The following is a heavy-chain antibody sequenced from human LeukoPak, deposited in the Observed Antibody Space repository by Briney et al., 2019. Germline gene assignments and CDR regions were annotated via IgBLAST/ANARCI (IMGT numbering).Heavy chain of an antibody. D-gene: IGHD5-18*01. J-gene: IGHJ6*03. V-gene: IGHV1-69*02. CDR3: ARSGALAAMVKYYYYYMDV. CDR2: IIPILGIA. CDR1: GGTFSSYT. Sequence: SVKVSCKASGGTFSSYTISWVLQAPGQGLEWMGRIIPILGIANYAQKFQGRVTITADKSTSTAYMELSSLRSEDAAVYYCARSGALAAMVKYYYYYMDVWGKGTTVTVSS.